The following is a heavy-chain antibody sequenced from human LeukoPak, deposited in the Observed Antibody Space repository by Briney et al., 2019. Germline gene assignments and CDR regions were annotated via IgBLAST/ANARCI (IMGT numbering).Heavy chain of an antibody. CDR1: GFTFSSYA. D-gene: IGHD6-13*01. CDR3: ARETFLGSSWYGGVKYFQH. Sequence: PGGSLRLSCAASGFTFSSYAMSWVRQAPGKGLEWVSAISGSGGSTYYADSVKGRFTISRDNAKNSLYLQMNSLRAEDTAVYYCARETFLGSSWYGGVKYFQHWGQGTLVTVSS. J-gene: IGHJ1*01. CDR2: ISGSGGST. V-gene: IGHV3-23*01.